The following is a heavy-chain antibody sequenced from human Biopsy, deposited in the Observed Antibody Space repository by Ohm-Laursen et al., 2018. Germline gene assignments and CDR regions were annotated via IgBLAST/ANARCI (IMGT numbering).Heavy chain of an antibody. V-gene: IGHV4-4*07. D-gene: IGHD3-22*01. CDR3: ARDRGYYSDRTVPGYFDL. CDR2: IYSSGST. J-gene: IGHJ2*01. Sequence: GTLSLTCTVSGGSISNYYWSWIRQPAGKGLEWIGRIYSSGSTNYNPSLKSRVTISVDTSKNHFSLRLRSVTPADTAIYYCARDRGYYSDRTVPGYFDLWGRGTLVTVSS. CDR1: GGSISNYY.